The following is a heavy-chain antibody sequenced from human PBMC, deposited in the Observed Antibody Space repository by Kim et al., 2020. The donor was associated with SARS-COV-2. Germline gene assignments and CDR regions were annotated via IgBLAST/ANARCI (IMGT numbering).Heavy chain of an antibody. Sequence: SETLSLTCAVYGGSFSGYYWSWIRQPPGKGLEWIGEINHSGSTNYNPSLKSRVTISVDTSKNQFSLKLSSVTAADTAVYYCASPGGSYGSDYWGQGTLVT. CDR2: INHSGST. V-gene: IGHV4-34*01. J-gene: IGHJ4*02. D-gene: IGHD5-18*01. CDR1: GGSFSGYY. CDR3: ASPGGSYGSDY.